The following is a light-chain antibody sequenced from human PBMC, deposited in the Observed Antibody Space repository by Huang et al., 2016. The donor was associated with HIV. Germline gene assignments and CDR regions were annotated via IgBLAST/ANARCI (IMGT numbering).Light chain of an antibody. Sequence: EIVLTQSPATLSLSPGERGTLSCRASQSVSNYLAWYQQKPGQAPRLLIYDASTRAAGIPVRFSGSGSGTDFTLTISSLEPEDFAVYYCQQRSNWPATFGPGTKVDIK. CDR3: QQRSNWPAT. V-gene: IGKV3-11*01. CDR1: QSVSNY. J-gene: IGKJ3*01. CDR2: DAS.